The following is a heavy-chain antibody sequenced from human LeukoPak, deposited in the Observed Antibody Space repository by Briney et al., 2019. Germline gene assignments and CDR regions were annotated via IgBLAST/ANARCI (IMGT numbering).Heavy chain of an antibody. CDR1: GGSISSYY. D-gene: IGHD6-19*01. Sequence: PSETLSLTCTVSGGSISSYYWSWIRQPPGKGLEWIGEINHSGSTNYNPSLKSRVTISVDTSKNQFSLKLSSVTAADTAVYYCARGSGRSGWYGYWGQGTLVTVSS. J-gene: IGHJ4*02. CDR2: INHSGST. V-gene: IGHV4-34*01. CDR3: ARGSGRSGWYGY.